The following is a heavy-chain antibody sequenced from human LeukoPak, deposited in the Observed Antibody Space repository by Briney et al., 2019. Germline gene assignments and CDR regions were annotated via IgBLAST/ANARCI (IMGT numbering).Heavy chain of an antibody. Sequence: GASVKVSCKASGYTFTSYGISWVRQAPGQGLESMGWISAYNGNTNYAQKLQGRVTMTTDTSTSTAYMELRSLRSDDTAVYYCARSATMIVVAIGAFDIWGQGTMVTVSS. V-gene: IGHV1-18*01. CDR3: ARSATMIVVAIGAFDI. CDR2: ISAYNGNT. CDR1: GYTFTSYG. J-gene: IGHJ3*02. D-gene: IGHD3-22*01.